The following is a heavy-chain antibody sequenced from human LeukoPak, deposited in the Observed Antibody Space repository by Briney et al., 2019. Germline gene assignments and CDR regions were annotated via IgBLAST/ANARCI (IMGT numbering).Heavy chain of an antibody. V-gene: IGHV3-21*01. J-gene: IGHJ4*02. CDR2: ISFDSTYI. Sequence: GGSLRLSCAASGFTFGSYSMNRVRQAPGKGLEWVSSISFDSTYIYYADSVKGRFTISRDDAKNSLYLQMNSLRAEDTAVYYCARGHSGGNFDYWGQGTLVTVSS. CDR1: GFTFGSYS. D-gene: IGHD3-10*01. CDR3: ARGHSGGNFDY.